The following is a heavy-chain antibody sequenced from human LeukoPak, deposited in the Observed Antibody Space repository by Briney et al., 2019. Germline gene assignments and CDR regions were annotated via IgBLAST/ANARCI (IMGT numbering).Heavy chain of an antibody. CDR3: ARDSASGPSSFYDYYMDV. D-gene: IGHD3-10*01. CDR1: GFTFRSYW. J-gene: IGHJ6*03. Sequence: GGSLSLSCTASGFTFRSYWMHWVRQAPGKGLVWVSRIKSDGSSTSYADSVKGRFSISRDTNKNTPYLHMNSLRANATAAYYSARDSASGPSSFYDYYMDVWGKGTTVTVSS. CDR2: IKSDGSST. V-gene: IGHV3-74*01.